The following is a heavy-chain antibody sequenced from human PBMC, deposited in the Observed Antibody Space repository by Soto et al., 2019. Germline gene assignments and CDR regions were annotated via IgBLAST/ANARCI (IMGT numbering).Heavy chain of an antibody. J-gene: IGHJ4*02. V-gene: IGHV3-33*01. D-gene: IGHD3-16*01. CDR3: ARWGNWKVADN. Sequence: GGSLRLSCAASGFTFSSHGMHWVRQAPDKGLEWVAVIWYDGSNKYYADSVKGRFTTSRDNSNNMLYLEMNRLRVEDTAIYYCARWGNWKVADNWGQGTLVTVSS. CDR1: GFTFSSHG. CDR2: IWYDGSNK.